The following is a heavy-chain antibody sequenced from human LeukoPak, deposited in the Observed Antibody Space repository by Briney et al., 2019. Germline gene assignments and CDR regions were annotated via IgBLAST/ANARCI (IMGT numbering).Heavy chain of an antibody. D-gene: IGHD3-22*01. J-gene: IGHJ4*02. Sequence: GGSLRLSCAASGFAFNTYTMNWVRQAPGKGLEWVSYISGSSGIIDYADSVRGRFTISRDNAKNSLYLQMNSLRAEDTAVYYCARGSTYYESSSQVPFDYWGQGTLVTVSS. CDR2: ISGSSGII. CDR3: ARGSTYYESSSQVPFDY. V-gene: IGHV3-48*01. CDR1: GFAFNTYT.